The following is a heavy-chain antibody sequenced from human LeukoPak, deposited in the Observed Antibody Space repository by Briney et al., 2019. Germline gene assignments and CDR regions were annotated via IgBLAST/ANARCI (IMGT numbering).Heavy chain of an antibody. CDR3: ARDLYYYGSGNYVPGLPDY. CDR2: ISGSGRTL. D-gene: IGHD3-10*01. V-gene: IGHV3-48*03. J-gene: IGHJ4*02. Sequence: GGSLRLSCSASGFTFSSYEMHWVRQAPGKGLEWVSYISGSGRTLYYAESVRGRFTISRDNAKNSLYLQMNSLRAEDTAVYYCARDLYYYGSGNYVPGLPDYWGQGTLVTVSS. CDR1: GFTFSSYE.